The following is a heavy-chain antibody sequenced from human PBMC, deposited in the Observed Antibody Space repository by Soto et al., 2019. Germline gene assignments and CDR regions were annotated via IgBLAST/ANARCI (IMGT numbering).Heavy chain of an antibody. V-gene: IGHV3-30-3*01. Sequence: GGSLRLSCAASGFTFSSYAMHWVRQAPGKGLEWVAVISYDGSNKYYADSVKGRFTISRDNSKNTLYLQMNSLRAEDTAVYYCAREYGSGSHYYYYGMDVWGQGTTVTVSS. D-gene: IGHD3-10*01. J-gene: IGHJ6*02. CDR1: GFTFSSYA. CDR2: ISYDGSNK. CDR3: AREYGSGSHYYYYGMDV.